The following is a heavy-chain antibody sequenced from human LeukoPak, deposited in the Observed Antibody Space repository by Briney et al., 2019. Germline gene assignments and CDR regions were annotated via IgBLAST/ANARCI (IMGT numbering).Heavy chain of an antibody. CDR2: ISSSSSYI. V-gene: IGHV3-21*01. D-gene: IGHD3-22*01. J-gene: IGHJ4*02. CDR3: ARDSYDSSGPLYDY. Sequence: GGSLRLSCAASGFTFSSYSMNWVRQAPGKGLEWVSSISSSSSYIYYADSVNGRFTISRDNAKNSLYLQMNSLRAEDTAVYYCARDSYDSSGPLYDYWGQGTLVTVSS. CDR1: GFTFSSYS.